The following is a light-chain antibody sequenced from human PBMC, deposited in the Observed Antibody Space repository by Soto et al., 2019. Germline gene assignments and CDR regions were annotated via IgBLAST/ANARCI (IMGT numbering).Light chain of an antibody. J-gene: IGLJ1*01. CDR1: SSDVGGYNL. V-gene: IGLV2-23*01. Sequence: QSVLTQPASVSGSPGQSITISCTGTSSDVGGYNLVSWYQQHPGKAPKLMIYEGSKRPSGVSNRFSGSKSGNTASLTISGLQAEDEADYYCCSYAGSSPSYVFGTGTKVTV. CDR2: EGS. CDR3: CSYAGSSPSYV.